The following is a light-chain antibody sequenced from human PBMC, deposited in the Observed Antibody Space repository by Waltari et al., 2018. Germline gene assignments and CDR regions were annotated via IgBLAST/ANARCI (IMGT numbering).Light chain of an antibody. V-gene: IGKV1-39*01. CDR3: QQSYSSPRT. Sequence: DIQMTQSPSSLSASVGYRVTITCRASQRIRTYLNWYQPKPGKAPKLLICASSILQSGVPSRFSGSGSGTDFTLTISSLQPEDFATFYCQQSYSSPRTFGQGTKVEIK. CDR2: ASS. CDR1: QRIRTY. J-gene: IGKJ1*01.